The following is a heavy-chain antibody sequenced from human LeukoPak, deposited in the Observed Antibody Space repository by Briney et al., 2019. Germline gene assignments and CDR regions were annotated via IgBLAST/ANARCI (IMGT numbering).Heavy chain of an antibody. CDR3: VRAPDGSSKVDF. CDR2: ISTSGSAL. V-gene: IGHV3-11*04. J-gene: IGHJ4*02. Sequence: GGTLRLSCAASGFAFSDHYMSWIRRAPGKGLEWGSFISTSGSALYYTESVKGRFTISRDNARQSLYLQMDSLRAEDTAVYFCVRAPDGSSKVDFWGQGTLVTVSS. D-gene: IGHD5-24*01. CDR1: GFAFSDHY.